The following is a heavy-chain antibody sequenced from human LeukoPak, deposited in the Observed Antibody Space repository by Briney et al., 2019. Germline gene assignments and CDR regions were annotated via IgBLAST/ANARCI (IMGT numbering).Heavy chain of an antibody. CDR1: GFTFSSYA. J-gene: IGHJ4*02. CDR2: ISGSGGST. D-gene: IGHD3-10*01. CDR3: AKDMDPYYYGSGSYSPPDY. V-gene: IGHV3-23*01. Sequence: GGSLRLSCAASGFTFSSYAMSWVRQAPGKGLEWVSAISGSGGSTYYADSVKGRFTISRDNAKNSLYLQMNSLRAEDTALYYCAKDMDPYYYGSGSYSPPDYWGQGTLVTASS.